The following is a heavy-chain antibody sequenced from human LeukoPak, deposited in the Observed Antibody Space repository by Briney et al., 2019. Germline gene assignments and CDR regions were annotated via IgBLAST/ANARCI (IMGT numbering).Heavy chain of an antibody. CDR3: ARDYDSSGYSRYFDY. CDR1: GYTFTGYY. V-gene: IGHV1-2*06. D-gene: IGHD3-22*01. J-gene: IGHJ4*02. CDR2: INPNSGGT. Sequence: GASVKVSCKASGYTFTGYYMHWVRQAPGQGLEWMRRINPNSGGTNYAQKFQGRVTMTRDTSISTAYMELSRLRSDDTAVYYCARDYDSSGYSRYFDYWGQGTLVTVSS.